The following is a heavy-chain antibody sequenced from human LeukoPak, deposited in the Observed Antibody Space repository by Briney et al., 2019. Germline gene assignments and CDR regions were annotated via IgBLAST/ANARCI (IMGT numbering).Heavy chain of an antibody. CDR1: GGSFSGYY. CDR3: ARFGSGWHYFDY. Sequence: SETLSLTCAVYGGSFSGYYWSWIRQPPGKGLEWIGEINHSGSTNYNPSLKSRVTISVDTSKNQFSLKLSSVTAADTAVYYCARFGSGWHYFDYWGQGTLVTVSS. V-gene: IGHV4-34*01. CDR2: INHSGST. D-gene: IGHD6-19*01. J-gene: IGHJ4*02.